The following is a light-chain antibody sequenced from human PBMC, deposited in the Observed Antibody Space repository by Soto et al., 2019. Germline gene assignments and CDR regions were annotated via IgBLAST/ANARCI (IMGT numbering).Light chain of an antibody. CDR3: TSYETRSPYV. J-gene: IGLJ1*01. CDR2: ECS. CDR1: SSDVGGYDY. V-gene: IGLV2-14*01. Sequence: QSVLTQPASVSGSPGQSITISCTGTSSDVGGYDYVSCYQQFPGKAPKLVILECSNLPSGVSARFSRSASGYTSSLTISVLQLDYEPDYYCTSYETRSPYVFRTGTKV.